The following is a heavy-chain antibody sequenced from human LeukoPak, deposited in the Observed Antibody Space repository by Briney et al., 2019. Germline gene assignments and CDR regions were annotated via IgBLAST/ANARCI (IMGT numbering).Heavy chain of an antibody. D-gene: IGHD6-19*01. J-gene: IGHJ6*03. CDR2: IYYSGST. CDR3: ARGIIIAVAGTSYYYYYMDV. CDR1: GGSISSYY. V-gene: IGHV4-59*01. Sequence: PSETLSLTCTVSGGSISSYYWSWIRQPPGKGLEWIGYIYYSGSTNYNPSLKSRVTISVDTSKNQFSLKLSSVAAADTAVYYCARGIIIAVAGTSYYYYYMDVWGKGTTVTVSS.